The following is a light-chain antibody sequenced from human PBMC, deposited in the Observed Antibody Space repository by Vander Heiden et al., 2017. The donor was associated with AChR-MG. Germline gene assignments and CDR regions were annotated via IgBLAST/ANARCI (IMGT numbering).Light chain of an antibody. CDR2: SAS. CDR3: QQSYSTQT. J-gene: IGKJ1*01. V-gene: IGKV1-39*01. Sequence: DIQMTQSPSSLSASVGDRVTITCRASQSISTFLHWYQRKPGKAPKLLIYSASKLESGVPSRFTGSGSGTDFTLTITSLQPEDFATYYWQQSYSTQTFGQGTKVETK. CDR1: QSISTF.